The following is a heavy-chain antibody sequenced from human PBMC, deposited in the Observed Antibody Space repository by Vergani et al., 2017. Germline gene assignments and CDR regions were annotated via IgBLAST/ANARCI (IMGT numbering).Heavy chain of an antibody. V-gene: IGHV3-23*04. CDR2: ISGSGGST. Sequence: VQLVESGGGVVQPGRSLRLSCAASGFTFSSYAMSWVRQAPGKGPEWVSAISGSGGSTYYADSVKGRFTISRDNPKNTLYLQMNSLRAEDTAVYYCAKDRYSSSSGDWFDPWGQGTLVTVSS. CDR3: AKDRYSSSSGDWFDP. D-gene: IGHD6-6*01. J-gene: IGHJ5*02. CDR1: GFTFSSYA.